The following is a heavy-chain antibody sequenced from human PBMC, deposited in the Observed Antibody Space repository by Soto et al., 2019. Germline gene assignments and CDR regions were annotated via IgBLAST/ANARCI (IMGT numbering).Heavy chain of an antibody. D-gene: IGHD2-2*02. V-gene: IGHV3-30-3*01. CDR1: GFTFSSYA. CDR2: ISYDGSNK. CDR3: ARDLVVVVPAARPRAYYYGMDV. Sequence: GGSLRLSCAASGFTFSSYAMHWVRQAPGKGLEWVAVISYDGSNKYYADSVKGRFTISRDNSKNTLYLQMNSLRAEDTAVYYCARDLVVVVPAARPRAYYYGMDVWGQGTTVTVSS. J-gene: IGHJ6*02.